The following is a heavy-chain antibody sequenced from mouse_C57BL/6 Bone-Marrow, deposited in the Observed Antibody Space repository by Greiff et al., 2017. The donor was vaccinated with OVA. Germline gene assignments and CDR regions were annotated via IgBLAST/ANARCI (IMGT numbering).Heavy chain of an antibody. V-gene: IGHV5-6*01. CDR2: ISSGGSYT. CDR3: ARSHYYGSSDY. CDR1: GFTFSSYG. J-gene: IGHJ2*01. Sequence: EVKVVESGGDLVKPGGSLKLSCAASGFTFSSYGMSWVRQTPDKRLEWVATISSGGSYTYYPDSVKGRFPISRDNAKNTLYLQMSSLKSEDTAMYYCARSHYYGSSDYWGQGTTLTVSS. D-gene: IGHD1-1*01.